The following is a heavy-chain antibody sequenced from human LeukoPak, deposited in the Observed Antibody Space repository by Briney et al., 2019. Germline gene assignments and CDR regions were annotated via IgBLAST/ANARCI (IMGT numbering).Heavy chain of an antibody. J-gene: IGHJ6*02. V-gene: IGHV3-30*18. D-gene: IGHD5-12*01. Sequence: GGSLRLSCAASGFTFSSYGMHWVRQASGKGLEWVAVISYDGSNKYYADSVKGRFTISRDNSKNTLYLQMNSLRAEDTAVYYCAKSVATIGYYYGMDVWGQGTTVTVSS. CDR3: AKSVATIGYYYGMDV. CDR1: GFTFSSYG. CDR2: ISYDGSNK.